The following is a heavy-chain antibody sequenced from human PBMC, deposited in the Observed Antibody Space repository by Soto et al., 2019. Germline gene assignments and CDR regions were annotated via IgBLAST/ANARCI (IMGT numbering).Heavy chain of an antibody. CDR2: IYWDDDK. CDR1: GFALNTSGVG. V-gene: IGHV2-5*02. J-gene: IGHJ3*02. CDR3: AHSPHSGDYPDVFDI. Sequence: QFTLKESGPTLVKPTQTLTLTCTVSGFALNTSGVGVGWIRQPPGKALEWLALIYWDDDKLYNPSLKTRVTITKDTSKKQVVLTMTNMCPEDTAISYCAHSPHSGDYPDVFDIWGHGTMVAVSS. D-gene: IGHD4-17*01.